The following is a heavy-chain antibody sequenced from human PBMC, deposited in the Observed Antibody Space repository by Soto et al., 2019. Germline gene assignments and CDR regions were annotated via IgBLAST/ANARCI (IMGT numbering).Heavy chain of an antibody. V-gene: IGHV4-34*01. CDR2: INHSGST. CDR1: GGSFSGYY. D-gene: IGHD2-2*01. Sequence: SETLSLTCAVYGGSFSGYYWSWIRQPPGKGLEWIGEINHSGSTNYNPSLKSRVTISVDTSKNQFSLKLSSVTAADTAVYYCARALVPAARLGAWFDPWGQGTLVTVSS. J-gene: IGHJ5*02. CDR3: ARALVPAARLGAWFDP.